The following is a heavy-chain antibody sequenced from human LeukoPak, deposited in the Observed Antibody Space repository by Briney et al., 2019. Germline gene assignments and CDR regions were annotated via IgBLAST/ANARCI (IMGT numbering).Heavy chain of an antibody. CDR1: GYTFTGYY. CDR2: INPKSGGA. Sequence: GASVKVSFKASGYTFTGYYIHRVRQAPGQGLEWMGWINPKSGGANYAQKFQGRVTMTRDTSISTAYMELSRLRSVDTAVYYCAREDFCSSGNCFDPWGQGTLVTVSP. D-gene: IGHD6-13*01. J-gene: IGHJ5*02. CDR3: AREDFCSSGNCFDP. V-gene: IGHV1-2*02.